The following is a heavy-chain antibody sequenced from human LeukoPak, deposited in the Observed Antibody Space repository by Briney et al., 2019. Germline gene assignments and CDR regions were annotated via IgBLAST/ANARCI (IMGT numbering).Heavy chain of an antibody. J-gene: IGHJ6*02. D-gene: IGHD1-26*01. CDR2: ISWNSGSI. CDR1: GFTFDDYA. Sequence: GRSLRLSCAASGFTFDDYAMPWVRQAPGKGLEWVSGISWNSGSIGYADSVKGRFTISRDNAKNSLYLQLNSLRAVDTALYYCAKGSRYRPYYYYYYGMDVWGQGTTVTVSS. V-gene: IGHV3-9*01. CDR3: AKGSRYRPYYYYYYGMDV.